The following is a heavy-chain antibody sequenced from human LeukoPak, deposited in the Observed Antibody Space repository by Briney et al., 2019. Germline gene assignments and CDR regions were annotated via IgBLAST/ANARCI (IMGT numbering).Heavy chain of an antibody. V-gene: IGHV3-48*03. CDR1: GFTFSGYE. Sequence: PGGSLRLSCAASGFTFSGYEMNWVRQAPGKGLEWVSYIIGRGSTIYYADSVKGRFTISRDNAKNSLYLQMNSLRAADTAVYYCARGGSSSWYRYYFDYWGQGTLVTVSS. CDR2: IIGRGSTI. CDR3: ARGGSSSWYRYYFDY. D-gene: IGHD6-13*01. J-gene: IGHJ4*02.